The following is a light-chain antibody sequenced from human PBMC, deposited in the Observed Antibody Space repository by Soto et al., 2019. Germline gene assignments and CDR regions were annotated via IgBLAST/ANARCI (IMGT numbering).Light chain of an antibody. CDR3: TSYVGNDIWV. Sequence: QSVLTQPPSASGSPGQSVTISCTGTSSDVGAYKYVSWYQQYPGKAPKLMIYEVTKRPSGVPDRFSGSKSGNTASLTVSGIQAEDEADYYCTSYVGNDIWVFGGGTKFTVL. J-gene: IGLJ3*02. CDR1: SSDVGAYKY. V-gene: IGLV2-8*01. CDR2: EVT.